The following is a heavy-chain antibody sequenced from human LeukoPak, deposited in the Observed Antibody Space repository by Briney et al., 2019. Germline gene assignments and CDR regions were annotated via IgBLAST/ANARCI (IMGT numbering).Heavy chain of an antibody. J-gene: IGHJ3*02. CDR2: IYHSGST. D-gene: IGHD3-22*01. Sequence: PSETLSLTCTVSGGSIGRSNYYWGWIRQPPGKGLEWIGSIYHSGSTYYNPSLKSRVTISVDRSKNQFSLKLSSVTAADTAVYYCAREPNYYDSSGYSDAFDIWGQGTMVTVSS. V-gene: IGHV4-39*07. CDR3: AREPNYYDSSGYSDAFDI. CDR1: GGSIGRSNYY.